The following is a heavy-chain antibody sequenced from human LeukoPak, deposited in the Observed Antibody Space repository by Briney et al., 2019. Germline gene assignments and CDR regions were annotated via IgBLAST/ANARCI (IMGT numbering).Heavy chain of an antibody. CDR2: IYTSGST. CDR3: ARGWPGSSWQTKSVFDY. V-gene: IGHV4-4*07. D-gene: IGHD6-13*01. CDR1: GGSISSYY. Sequence: PSETLSLTCTVSGGSISSYYWSWIRQPAGKGLEWTGRIYTSGSTNYNPSLKSRVTMSVDTSKNQFSLKLSSVTAADTAVYYCARGWPGSSWQTKSVFDYWGQGTLVTVSS. J-gene: IGHJ4*02.